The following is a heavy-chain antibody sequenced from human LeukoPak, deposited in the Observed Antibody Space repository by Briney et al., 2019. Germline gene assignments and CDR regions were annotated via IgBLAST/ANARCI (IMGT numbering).Heavy chain of an antibody. CDR2: IIPIFGTA. Sequence: SVKVSCKASGGTFSSYAISWVRQAPGQGLEWMGGIIPIFGTANYAQKFQGRVTITADESTSTAYMELSSLRSEDTAVYYCARTPAAIGNHYFDYWGQGTLVTVSS. CDR3: ARTPAAIGNHYFDY. J-gene: IGHJ4*02. V-gene: IGHV1-69*13. D-gene: IGHD2-2*02. CDR1: GGTFSSYA.